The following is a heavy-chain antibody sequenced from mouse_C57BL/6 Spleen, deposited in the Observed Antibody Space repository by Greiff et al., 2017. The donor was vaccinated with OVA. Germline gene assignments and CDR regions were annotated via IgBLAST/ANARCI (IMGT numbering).Heavy chain of an antibody. CDR2: IDPETGGT. J-gene: IGHJ2*01. V-gene: IGHV1-15*01. CDR1: GYTFTDYE. D-gene: IGHD1-1*01. Sequence: QVQLKQSGAELVRPGASVTLSCKASGYTFTDYEMHWVKQTPVHGLEWIGAIDPETGGTAYNQKFKGKAILTADKSSSTAYMELRSLTSEDSAVYYCTSGSSYLYYFDYWGQGTTLTVSS. CDR3: TSGSSYLYYFDY.